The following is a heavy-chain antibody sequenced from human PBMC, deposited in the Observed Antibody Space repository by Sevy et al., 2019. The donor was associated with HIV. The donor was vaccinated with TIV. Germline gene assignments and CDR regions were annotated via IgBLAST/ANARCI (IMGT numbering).Heavy chain of an antibody. CDR2: IKRDGSEK. CDR1: GFMFSNYW. V-gene: IGHV3-7*03. Sequence: GGSLRLSCAASGFMFSNYWMSWVRQAPGKGLEWVANIKRDGSEKYYVPSVKGGFTISRENAKNSLYLQMNSLRAEDTAVYYCARDCSSTSCLWGLDVWGQGTTVTVSS. CDR3: ARDCSSTSCLWGLDV. J-gene: IGHJ6*02. D-gene: IGHD2-2*01.